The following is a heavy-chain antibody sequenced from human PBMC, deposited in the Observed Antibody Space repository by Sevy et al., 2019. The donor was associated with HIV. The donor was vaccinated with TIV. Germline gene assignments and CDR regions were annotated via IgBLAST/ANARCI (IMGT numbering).Heavy chain of an antibody. V-gene: IGHV1-18*01. Sequence: ASVKVSCKASGYTFTSYGISWVRQAPGQGLEWMGWISAYNGNTNYAQNLQGRVTMTTDTSTSTAYMELRSLRSDDTAVYYCARSRRIVGATGYYYYYMDVWGKGTTVTVSS. CDR3: ARSRRIVGATGYYYYYMDV. CDR2: ISAYNGNT. J-gene: IGHJ6*03. CDR1: GYTFTSYG. D-gene: IGHD1-26*01.